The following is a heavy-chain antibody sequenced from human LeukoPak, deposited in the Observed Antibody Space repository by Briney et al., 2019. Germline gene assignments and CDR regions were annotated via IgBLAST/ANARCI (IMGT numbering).Heavy chain of an antibody. Sequence: SETLSLTCTVSGASINNNFWTCIRQPPGKGLEWIGHIYSSGSANYNPSLKSRVIISGDTSKNQISLNLTSVTAADTAVYFCARHRDYYDTWGHGTLVTVSS. D-gene: IGHD3-22*01. CDR2: IYSSGSA. V-gene: IGHV4-59*08. J-gene: IGHJ4*01. CDR3: ARHRDYYDT. CDR1: GASINNNF.